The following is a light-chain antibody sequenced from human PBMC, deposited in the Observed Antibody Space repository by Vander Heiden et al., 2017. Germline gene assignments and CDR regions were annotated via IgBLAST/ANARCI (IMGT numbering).Light chain of an antibody. Sequence: QSAVRQPPSGPGARGQQVNISCSGSSSNIGNNYVAWYQQLPGTAPQLLIYENNKRPSGVPDRLSGSKSGRSATLGITGLQTGDEADYYCGTWDSSMSAYWVFGGGTKLTVL. CDR1: SSNIGNNY. CDR2: ENN. J-gene: IGLJ3*02. V-gene: IGLV1-51*02. CDR3: GTWDSSMSAYWV.